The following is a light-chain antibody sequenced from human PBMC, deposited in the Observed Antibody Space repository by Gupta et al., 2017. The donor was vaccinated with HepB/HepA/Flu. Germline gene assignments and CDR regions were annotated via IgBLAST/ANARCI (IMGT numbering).Light chain of an antibody. CDR1: QDIRNE. CDR3: LQDHSYPLT. Sequence: AIQMTQSPFSLSASVGDRVTITCRAGQDIRNELSWYQQTPGRAPKILISSASNLQTGVPSRFSGSGSDTYFTLTITSLQPEDVATYYCLQDHSYPLTFGGGTXVEI. V-gene: IGKV1-6*01. J-gene: IGKJ4*01. CDR2: SAS.